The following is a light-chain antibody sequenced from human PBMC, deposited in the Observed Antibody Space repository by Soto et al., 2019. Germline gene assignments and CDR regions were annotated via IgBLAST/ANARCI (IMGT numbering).Light chain of an antibody. CDR2: DTT. J-gene: IGLJ3*02. Sequence: QAVVTQEPSLTVSPGGTVTITCVSSTGAVTRGHFPYWFQQKPGQAPRTLIYDTTNRHSWTPARFSGFLLGGKAALTLSGAQPEDEAEYYCLLTYTGTWVFGGGTKLTVL. V-gene: IGLV7-46*01. CDR1: TGAVTRGHF. CDR3: LLTYTGTWV.